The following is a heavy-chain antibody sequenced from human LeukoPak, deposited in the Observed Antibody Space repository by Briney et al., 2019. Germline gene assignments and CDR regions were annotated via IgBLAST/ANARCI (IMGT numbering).Heavy chain of an antibody. CDR2: IYYSGST. J-gene: IGHJ4*02. Sequence: SKTLSLTCTVSGGSISSGDYYWSWIRQPPGKGLEWIGYIYYSGSTYYNPSLKSRVTISVDTSKNQFSLKLSSVTAADTAVYYCARDRGWLQYYFDYWGQGTLVTVSS. CDR1: GGSISSGDYY. V-gene: IGHV4-30-4*08. CDR3: ARDRGWLQYYFDY. D-gene: IGHD5-24*01.